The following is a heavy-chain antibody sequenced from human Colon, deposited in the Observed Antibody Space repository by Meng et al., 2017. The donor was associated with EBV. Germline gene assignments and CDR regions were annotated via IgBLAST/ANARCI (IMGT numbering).Heavy chain of an antibody. CDR1: GDSVSRNRAA. J-gene: IGHJ4*02. CDR2: TYVRSKWYN. CDR3: ARDPGISVVIAFNF. V-gene: IGHV6-1*01. D-gene: IGHD3-22*01. Sequence: QVLRLMAGPASGNPSLTSSLTFAISGDSVSRNRAAWNWIRQSPSRGLEWLGRTYVRSKWYNDYAVSVTGRITINPDTSKNQFSLHLNSMTPEDTAVYYCARDPGISVVIAFNFWGQGTLVTVSS.